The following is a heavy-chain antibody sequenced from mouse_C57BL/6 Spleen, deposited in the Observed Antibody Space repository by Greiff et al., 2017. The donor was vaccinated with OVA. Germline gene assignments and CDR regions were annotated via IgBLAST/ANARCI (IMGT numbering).Heavy chain of an antibody. CDR1: GYTFTSYW. CDR3: ARSAYGSRNYFDY. V-gene: IGHV1-72*01. D-gene: IGHD1-1*01. Sequence: QVQLKESGAELVKPGASVKLSCKASGYTFTSYWMHWVKQRPGRGLEWIGRIDPNSGGTKYNEKFKSKATLTVDKPSSTAYMQLSSLTSEDSAVYYCARSAYGSRNYFDYWGQGTTLTVSS. CDR2: IDPNSGGT. J-gene: IGHJ2*01.